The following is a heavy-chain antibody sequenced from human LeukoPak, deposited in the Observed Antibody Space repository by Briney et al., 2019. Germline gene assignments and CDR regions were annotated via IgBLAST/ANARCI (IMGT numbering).Heavy chain of an antibody. D-gene: IGHD2-21*02. CDR3: ARADKAYCGGDCYFVPAEYFQH. Sequence: SVKVSCKASGGTFSSYAISWVRQAPGQGLEWMGRIIPILGIANYAQKFQGRVTITADKSTSTAYMELSSLRSEDTAVYYCARADKAYCGGDCYFVPAEYFQHWGQGTLVTVSS. J-gene: IGHJ1*01. CDR2: IIPILGIA. V-gene: IGHV1-69*04. CDR1: GGTFSSYA.